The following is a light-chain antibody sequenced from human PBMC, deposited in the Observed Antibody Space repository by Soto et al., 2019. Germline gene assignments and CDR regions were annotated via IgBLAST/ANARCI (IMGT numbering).Light chain of an antibody. J-gene: IGKJ2*01. CDR1: QRISSW. V-gene: IGKV1-5*03. CDR3: QQYNSSPYT. Sequence: DIQMTQSPSTLTSSVGDRVTITCRASQRISSWLAWYQQKPGTAPNLLISNASGLASGVPSRFSGIGSGAEFSLIISKLQPNDSATYYCQQYNSSPYTFGQGTKLEIK. CDR2: NAS.